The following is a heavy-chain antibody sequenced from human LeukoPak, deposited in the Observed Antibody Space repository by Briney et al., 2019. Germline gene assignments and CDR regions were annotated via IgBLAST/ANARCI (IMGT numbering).Heavy chain of an antibody. CDR1: GYSFTSYW. D-gene: IGHD2-2*01. Sequence: GESLKISCKGSGYSFTSYWIGWVRQMPGKGLEWMGIIYPGDSDTRYSPSFQGQVTISADKSISTTYLQWSSLKASDTAMYYCTRVRYCSSTSCYWEFQHWGQGTLVTVSA. CDR2: IYPGDSDT. J-gene: IGHJ1*01. CDR3: TRVRYCSSTSCYWEFQH. V-gene: IGHV5-51*01.